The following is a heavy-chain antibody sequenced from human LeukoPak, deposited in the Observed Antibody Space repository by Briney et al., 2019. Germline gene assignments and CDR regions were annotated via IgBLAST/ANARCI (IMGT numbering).Heavy chain of an antibody. CDR2: LAYDARS. J-gene: IGHJ4*02. D-gene: IGHD6-19*01. Sequence: GGSLRLSCAASGFPFSSYGMHWVRQAPGKGLEWVARLAYDARSDYANSVKGRFSISRDDSKNTLFLDMSNLRVEDTALYYCARDLSAAFDFWGQGVLVTVSS. CDR1: GFPFSSYG. CDR3: ARDLSAAFDF. V-gene: IGHV3-33*01.